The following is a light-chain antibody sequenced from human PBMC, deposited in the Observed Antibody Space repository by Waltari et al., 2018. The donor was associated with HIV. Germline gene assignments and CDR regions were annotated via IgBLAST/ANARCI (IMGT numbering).Light chain of an antibody. CDR1: SSNLGAGYD. CDR2: GNT. Sequence: QSVLTQPPSVSGAPGQRVTISCSGRSSNLGAGYDIHRYQQLPGTAPRLLIYGNTNRPSGVPDRFSGSKSGTSASLAITGLQAEDEADYYCQSYDSSLSGWVFGGGTKLTVV. V-gene: IGLV1-40*01. CDR3: QSYDSSLSGWV. J-gene: IGLJ3*02.